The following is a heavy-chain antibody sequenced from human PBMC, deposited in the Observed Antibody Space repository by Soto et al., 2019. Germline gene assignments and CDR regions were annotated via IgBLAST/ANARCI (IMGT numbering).Heavy chain of an antibody. Sequence: GGSLRLSCAAPGFTFSSFGMHWVRQAPGKGLEWVSLIWYDGSKKSYGDSVKGRFTISRDNSRNTVYLQMNSLRADDTAVYYCARSMEGASDYWGQGILVTVSS. CDR2: IWYDGSKK. CDR1: GFTFSSFG. D-gene: IGHD1-26*01. CDR3: ARSMEGASDY. J-gene: IGHJ4*02. V-gene: IGHV3-33*01.